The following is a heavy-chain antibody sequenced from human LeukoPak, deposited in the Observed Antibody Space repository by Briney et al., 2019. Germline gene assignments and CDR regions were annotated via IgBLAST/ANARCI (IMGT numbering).Heavy chain of an antibody. CDR1: GFTFSSYA. D-gene: IGHD6-13*01. J-gene: IGHJ4*02. CDR2: ISSNGGST. Sequence: GGSLRLSCSAYGFTFSSYAMHWVRQAPGKGLEYVSAISSNGGSTYYADSVKGRFTISRDNSKNTLYLQMRSLRAEGTAVYYCVSLPLAAAGPAPLEYWGQGTLVTVSS. CDR3: VSLPLAAAGPAPLEY. V-gene: IGHV3-64D*06.